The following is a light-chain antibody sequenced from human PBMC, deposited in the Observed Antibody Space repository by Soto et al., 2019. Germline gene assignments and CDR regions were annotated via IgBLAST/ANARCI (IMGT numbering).Light chain of an antibody. V-gene: IGLV2-14*01. Sequence: QSVLTQPASVSGSPGQSITISCTGTSRDVGAYNYVSWYQQHPGKAPKLMIYEVTNRPSGVSNRFSGSKSGNTASLTISGLQTEDEADYYCCSYAGSSTPYVFGTGTKVTVL. J-gene: IGLJ1*01. CDR2: EVT. CDR3: CSYAGSSTPYV. CDR1: SRDVGAYNY.